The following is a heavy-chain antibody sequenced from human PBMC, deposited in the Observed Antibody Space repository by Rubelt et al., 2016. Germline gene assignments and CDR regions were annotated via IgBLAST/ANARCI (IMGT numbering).Heavy chain of an antibody. CDR2: FHYSGHI. CDR3: ASSWYRFDY. D-gene: IGHD6-13*01. J-gene: IGHJ4*02. CDR1: GGSITSSSHY. V-gene: IGHV4-39*07. Sequence: QLHLQESGPGLVKPSETLSLTCTVSGGSITSSSHYWAWIRQPPGKGLEWIASFHYSGHITYTMSLQSLVTISVDTSKNQISLKLTSGTAADTAVYYCASSWYRFDYWGQGTLVTVSS.